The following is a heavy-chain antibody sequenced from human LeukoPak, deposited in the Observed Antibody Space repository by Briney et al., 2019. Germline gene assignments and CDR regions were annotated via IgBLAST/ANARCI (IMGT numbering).Heavy chain of an antibody. CDR3: TTEPYYGSAFDY. V-gene: IGHV3-15*01. CDR1: GFTFSSYA. D-gene: IGHD3-10*01. J-gene: IGHJ4*02. CDR2: IKSKTDGGTT. Sequence: GASLRLSCAASGFTFSSYAMSWVRQAPGKGLEWVGRIKSKTDGGTTDYAAPVKGRFTISRADSKNTLYLQMNSLKTEDTAVYYCTTEPYYGSAFDYWGQGTLVTVSS.